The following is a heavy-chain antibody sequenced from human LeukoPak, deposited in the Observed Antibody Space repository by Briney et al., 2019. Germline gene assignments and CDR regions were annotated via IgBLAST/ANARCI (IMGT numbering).Heavy chain of an antibody. CDR1: GGTFNSYA. Sequence: ASVKVSCKASGGTFNSYAISWVRQAPGQGLEWMGGIIPIFGTANYAQKFQGRVTITADKSTSTAYMELSSLRSEDTAVYYCARDPGSGYSFLYYFDYWGQGTLVTVSS. CDR3: ARDPGSGYSFLYYFDY. D-gene: IGHD5-18*01. J-gene: IGHJ4*02. CDR2: IIPIFGTA. V-gene: IGHV1-69*06.